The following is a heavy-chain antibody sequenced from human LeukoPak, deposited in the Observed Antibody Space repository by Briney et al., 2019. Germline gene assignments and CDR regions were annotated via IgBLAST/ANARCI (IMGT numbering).Heavy chain of an antibody. CDR3: VKRGSDGGPYFFDY. CDR2: ISKEGSNK. CDR1: GFTFSSYW. J-gene: IGHJ4*02. Sequence: GGSLRLSCAASGFTFSSYWMHWVRQAPGKGLEWVAAISKEGSNKYYADSVKGRYTISRDSSKNMLYLEMNSLSGEDTAVYYCVKRGSDGGPYFFDYWGQGTLVTVSS. D-gene: IGHD3-3*01. V-gene: IGHV3-30*18.